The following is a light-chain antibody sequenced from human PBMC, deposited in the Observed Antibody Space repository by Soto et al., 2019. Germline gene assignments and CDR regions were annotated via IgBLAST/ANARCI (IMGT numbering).Light chain of an antibody. Sequence: ETVMTQSPPTLSVSPGESATLSCWASRSVNSNLAWYQQKVGQAPRVLIYGASTRATGIPARFSGSGSGTEFILTISSLQSEDFAFYYCLHYNTWPWTFGQGTKVESK. CDR2: GAS. J-gene: IGKJ1*01. V-gene: IGKV3-15*01. CDR1: RSVNSN. CDR3: LHYNTWPWT.